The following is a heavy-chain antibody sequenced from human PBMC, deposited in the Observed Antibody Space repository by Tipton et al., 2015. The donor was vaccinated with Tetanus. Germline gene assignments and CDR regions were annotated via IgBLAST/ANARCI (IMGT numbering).Heavy chain of an antibody. J-gene: IGHJ4*02. D-gene: IGHD2-15*01. CDR3: ARDGNDIVVVVAATPDY. CDR2: ISYDGSNK. CDR1: GFTFSSYA. V-gene: IGHV3-30-3*01. Sequence: SLRLSCAASGFTFSSYAMHWVRQAPGKGLEWVAVISYDGSNKYYADSVKGRFTISRDNSKNTLYLQMNSLRAEDTAVYYCARDGNDIVVVVAATPDYWGQGTLVTVSS.